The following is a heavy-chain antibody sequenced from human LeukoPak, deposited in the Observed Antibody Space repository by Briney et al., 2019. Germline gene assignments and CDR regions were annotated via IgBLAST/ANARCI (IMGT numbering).Heavy chain of an antibody. Sequence: GGSLRLSCAASGFTFSSYAIHWVRQAPGKGLEYVSAISSNGGSTYYANSVKGRFTISRDNSKNTLYLQMGSLRAEDMAVYYCARGPELPTWGSYYYYYGMDVWGQGTTVTVSS. V-gene: IGHV3-64*01. CDR1: GFTFSSYA. J-gene: IGHJ6*02. CDR3: ARGPELPTWGSYYYYYGMDV. D-gene: IGHD1-26*01. CDR2: ISSNGGST.